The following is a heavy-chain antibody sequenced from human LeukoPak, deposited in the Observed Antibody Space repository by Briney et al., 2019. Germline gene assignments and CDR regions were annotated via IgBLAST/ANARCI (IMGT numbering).Heavy chain of an antibody. V-gene: IGHV4-59*08. CDR1: GGSISSYY. CDR2: IYYSGST. CDR3: ASLPPMLDAFDI. J-gene: IGHJ3*02. D-gene: IGHD2-2*01. Sequence: KPSETLSLTCTVSGGSISSYYWSWIRQPPGKGLEWIGYIYYSGSTNYNPSLKSRVTISVDTSKNQFSLKLSSVTAADTAVYYCASLPPMLDAFDIWGQGTMVTVSS.